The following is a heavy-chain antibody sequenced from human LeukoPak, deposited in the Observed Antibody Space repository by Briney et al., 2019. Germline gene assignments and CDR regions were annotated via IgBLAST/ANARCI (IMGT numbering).Heavy chain of an antibody. J-gene: IGHJ4*02. Sequence: GGSLRLSCAASGFTFSNYWVSWFRQAPGQGLEWVASIKQDGSERYYVDSVRGRFTISRDNAKNSLFLQLSSLRVEDTAVYYCARGSMHIYHLYTDYWGQGTLVTVSS. D-gene: IGHD3-16*02. V-gene: IGHV3-7*01. CDR2: IKQDGSER. CDR1: GFTFSNYW. CDR3: ARGSMHIYHLYTDY.